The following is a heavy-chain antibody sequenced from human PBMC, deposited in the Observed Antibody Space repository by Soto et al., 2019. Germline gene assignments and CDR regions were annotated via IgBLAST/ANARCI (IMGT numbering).Heavy chain of an antibody. Sequence: QVQLVESGGGVVQPGRFLRLSCAASGFTFSSYAMHWVRQAPGKGLEWVAVISYDGSNKYYADSVKGRFTISRDNSKNTLYLQMNSLRAEDTAVYYCARDPMGRYYGSGSYYFDYWGQGTLVTVSS. V-gene: IGHV3-30-3*01. J-gene: IGHJ4*02. CDR3: ARDPMGRYYGSGSYYFDY. CDR2: ISYDGSNK. D-gene: IGHD3-10*01. CDR1: GFTFSSYA.